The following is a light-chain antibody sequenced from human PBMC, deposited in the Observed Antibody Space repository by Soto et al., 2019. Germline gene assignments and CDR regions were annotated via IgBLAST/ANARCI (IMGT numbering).Light chain of an antibody. CDR3: GTWDSSLSAGVV. CDR1: SSNIGNNY. V-gene: IGLV1-51*02. J-gene: IGLJ2*01. Sequence: QSALTQPPSVSAAPGQKVTISCSGSSSNIGNNYVSWYQQLPGTAPKLLIYENNKRPSGIPDRFSGSKSGTSATLGITGLQTGDEADYYCGTWDSSLSAGVVFGGVTKLTVL. CDR2: ENN.